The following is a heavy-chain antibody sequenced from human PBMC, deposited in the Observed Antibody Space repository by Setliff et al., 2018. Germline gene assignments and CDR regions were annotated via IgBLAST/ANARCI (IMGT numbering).Heavy chain of an antibody. Sequence: GGSLRLSCVASGFTFRNYGMHWVRQAPGKGLEWVGRIKSKTDGGTVDYAAPVKGRFTISRDDSKSTLSLQMNSLKTEDTAVYYCTRGRFDPWGQGTLVTVSS. CDR1: GFTFRNYG. CDR3: TRGRFDP. CDR2: IKSKTDGGTV. J-gene: IGHJ5*02. V-gene: IGHV3-15*01.